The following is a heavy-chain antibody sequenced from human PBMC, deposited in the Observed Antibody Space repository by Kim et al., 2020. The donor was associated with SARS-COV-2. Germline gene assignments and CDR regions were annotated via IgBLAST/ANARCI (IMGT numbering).Heavy chain of an antibody. CDR1: GFTFSDYY. V-gene: IGHV3-11*01. D-gene: IGHD3-3*01. Sequence: GGSLRLSCAASGFTFSDYYMSWIRQAPGKGLEWVSYISSSGSTIYYADSVKGRFTISRDNAKNSLYLQMNSLRAEDTAVYYCARDPNDFWSGHYGMDVWGQGTTVAVS. J-gene: IGHJ6*02. CDR2: ISSSGSTI. CDR3: ARDPNDFWSGHYGMDV.